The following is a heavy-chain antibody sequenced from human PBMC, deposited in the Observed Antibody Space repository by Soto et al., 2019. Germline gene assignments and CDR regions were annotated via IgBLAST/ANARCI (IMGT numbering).Heavy chain of an antibody. Sequence: PGGSLRLSCAASGFTFSSYAMSWVRQAPGKGLEWVSAISGSGGSTYYADSVKGRFTISRDNSKNTLYLQMNSLRAEDTAVYYCARVSSSSGYYYYYGMDVWGQGTTVTVS. J-gene: IGHJ6*02. D-gene: IGHD6-13*01. CDR2: ISGSGGST. CDR1: GFTFSSYA. V-gene: IGHV3-23*01. CDR3: ARVSSSSGYYYYYGMDV.